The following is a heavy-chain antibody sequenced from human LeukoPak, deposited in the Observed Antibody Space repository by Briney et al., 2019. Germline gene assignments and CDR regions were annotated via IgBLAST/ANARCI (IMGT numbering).Heavy chain of an antibody. J-gene: IGHJ4*02. CDR3: AKVSSSWYGEPIDY. CDR2: ISGSGGST. CDR1: GFSFSTYS. D-gene: IGHD6-13*01. Sequence: GGSLRLSCAASGFSFSTYSFSWVRQAPGKGLEWVSGISGSGGSTYYADSVKGRFTISRDNSKNTLYLQMNSLRAEDTAVYYCAKVSSSWYGEPIDYWGQGTLVTVSS. V-gene: IGHV3-23*01.